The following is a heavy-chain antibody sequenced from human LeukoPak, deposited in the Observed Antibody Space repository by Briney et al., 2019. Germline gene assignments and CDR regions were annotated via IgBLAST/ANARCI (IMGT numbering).Heavy chain of an antibody. CDR1: GGSISSYY. Sequence: SETLSLTCTVSGGSISSYYWSWIRQPPGKGLEWIGYIYHSGSTYYNPSLKSRVTISVDRSKNQLSLKLSSVTAADTAVYYCARGNEYSSSVYYFDYWGQGTLVTVSS. D-gene: IGHD6-6*01. V-gene: IGHV4-59*12. CDR2: IYHSGST. J-gene: IGHJ4*02. CDR3: ARGNEYSSSVYYFDY.